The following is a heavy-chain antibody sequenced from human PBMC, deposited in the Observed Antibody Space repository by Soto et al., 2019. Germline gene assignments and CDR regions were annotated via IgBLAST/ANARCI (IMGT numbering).Heavy chain of an antibody. CDR2: ISRSGDRT. CDR1: GFTFSSYN. J-gene: IGHJ4*02. CDR3: ARARCSSGQCYYFDY. D-gene: IGHD2-15*01. V-gene: IGHV3-64*02. Sequence: EVQLVESGEGLVQPGGSLRLSCAASGFTFSSYNIHWIRQAPGKGLEFVSAISRSGDRTYYADSVKGRFTITRDNSKKTMWLQVGSLRAEDRAVYYCARARCSSGQCYYFDYWGRGALVSVSS.